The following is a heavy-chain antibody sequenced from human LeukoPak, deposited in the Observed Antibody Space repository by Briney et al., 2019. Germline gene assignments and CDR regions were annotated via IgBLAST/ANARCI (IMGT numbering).Heavy chain of an antibody. CDR1: GFTFSSYW. CDR3: ARDGESSINGVCSLFRF. V-gene: IGHV3-7*01. D-gene: IGHD2-8*01. J-gene: IGHJ4*02. Sequence: GGSLRLSCAASGFTFSSYWMSWVRQAPAKGLEWVANINQGGSVIHYVDSVKGRFTISRDNAKKSLYLQMNSLGVEDTAVYYCARDGESSINGVCSLFRFWGQGILVTVSS. CDR2: INQGGSVI.